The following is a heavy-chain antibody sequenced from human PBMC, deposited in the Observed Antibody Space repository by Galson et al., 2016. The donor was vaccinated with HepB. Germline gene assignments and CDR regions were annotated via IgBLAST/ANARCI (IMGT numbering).Heavy chain of an antibody. V-gene: IGHV3-7*04. Sequence: SLRLSCAASGFTFSNFWMNWVRQAPGKGLEWVANIKQDGSEKYYADSVKGRFTISRDNARNSLFLQMNSLRPDDTAVYYCGRAQWIPAPRAAYFDYWGQGILVTVSS. D-gene: IGHD5-18*01. CDR1: GFTFSNFW. CDR2: IKQDGSEK. J-gene: IGHJ4*02. CDR3: GRAQWIPAPRAAYFDY.